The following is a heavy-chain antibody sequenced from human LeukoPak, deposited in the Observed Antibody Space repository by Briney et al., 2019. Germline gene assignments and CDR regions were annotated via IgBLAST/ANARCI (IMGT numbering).Heavy chain of an antibody. CDR3: AKDLSDSNDAFDI. CDR1: GFTFGSYA. CDR2: ISGSGGST. D-gene: IGHD3-16*02. Sequence: GGSLRLSCAASGFTFGSYAMSWVRQAPGKGLEWVSAISGSGGSTYYADSVKGRFTISRDNSKNTLYLQMNSLRAEDTAVYYCAKDLSDSNDAFDIWGQGTMVTVSS. J-gene: IGHJ3*02. V-gene: IGHV3-23*01.